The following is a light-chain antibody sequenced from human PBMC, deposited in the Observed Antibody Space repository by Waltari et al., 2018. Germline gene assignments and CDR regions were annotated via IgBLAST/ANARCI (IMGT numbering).Light chain of an antibody. CDR3: QVRGGADDFWV. J-gene: IGLJ3*02. Sequence: SYVLTQPPSVSVAPGQTASVTCTGSNIGSKSVHWYQQRPGQAPVLVVSDDRDRPSGIPDRFSGSKSGHTATLCSSGVEAGDEADVYCQVRGGADDFWVFGGGTRLTVL. CDR2: DDR. V-gene: IGLV3-21*02. CDR1: NIGSKS.